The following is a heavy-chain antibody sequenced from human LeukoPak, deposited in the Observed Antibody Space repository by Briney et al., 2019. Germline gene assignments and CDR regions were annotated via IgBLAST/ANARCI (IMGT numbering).Heavy chain of an antibody. D-gene: IGHD3-9*01. CDR1: GGSISSSSYY. J-gene: IGHJ5*02. Sequence: PSETLSLTCTVSGGSISSSSYYWGWIRQPPGKGLEWIGSIHYSGSTNYNPSLKSRVTISVDTSKNQFSLKLSSVTAADTAVYYCVRERYFDWSNNWFDPWGQGTLVTVSS. CDR2: IHYSGST. V-gene: IGHV4-39*07. CDR3: VRERYFDWSNNWFDP.